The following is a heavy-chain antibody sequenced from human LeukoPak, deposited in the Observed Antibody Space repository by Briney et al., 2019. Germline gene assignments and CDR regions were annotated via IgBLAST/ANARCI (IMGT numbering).Heavy chain of an antibody. J-gene: IGHJ2*01. CDR1: GFTFSSYA. Sequence: GGSLRLSCAASGFTFSSYAMHWVRQAPGKGLEWVAVISYDGSNEYYADSVKGRFTISRDNSKNTLYLQMNSLRAEDTAVYYCARGRKNWYFDLWGRGTLVTVSS. V-gene: IGHV3-30*04. CDR2: ISYDGSNE. CDR3: ARGRKNWYFDL.